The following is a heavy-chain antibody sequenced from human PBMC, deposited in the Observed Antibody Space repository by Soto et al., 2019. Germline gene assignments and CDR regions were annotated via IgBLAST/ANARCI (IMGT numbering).Heavy chain of an antibody. D-gene: IGHD6-19*01. J-gene: IGHJ5*02. Sequence: PSQTLSLTCAISGDSVSSNSVAWNWIMQSPSRGLEWLGRTYYRSKWYNDYALSVKSRITINPDTSKNQFSLQLNSVTPEDTAVVYCAGDPTVVAGTWWFDPWGQGTLVTVSS. CDR3: AGDPTVVAGTWWFDP. V-gene: IGHV6-1*01. CDR2: TYYRSKWYN. CDR1: GDSVSSNSVA.